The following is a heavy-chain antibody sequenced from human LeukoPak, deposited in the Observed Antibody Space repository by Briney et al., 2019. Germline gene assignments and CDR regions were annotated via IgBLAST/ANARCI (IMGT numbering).Heavy chain of an antibody. Sequence: SETLSLTCTVSGGSISSYCWSWIRQPAGKGLEWIGRIYTSGSTNYNPSLKSRVTMSVDTSKNQFSLKLSSVTAADTAVYYGGRKYKAEPPMINGGKGTLVTVPS. CDR2: IYTSGST. J-gene: IGHJ4*02. V-gene: IGHV4-4*07. CDR3: GRKYKAEPPMIN. D-gene: IGHD3-22*01. CDR1: GGSISSYC.